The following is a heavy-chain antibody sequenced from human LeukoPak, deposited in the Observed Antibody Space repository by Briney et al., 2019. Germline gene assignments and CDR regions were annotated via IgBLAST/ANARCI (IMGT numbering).Heavy chain of an antibody. Sequence: PSETLSLTCTVSGGSIDSRSYYWDWIRRGPGKGLEWIGTIYHSGSTEYNPSLKSRVAIFVDTSKNQFSLILHSVAAADTAVYYCARRSEFDNTHYHYFDYWGQGALVTVSS. CDR2: IYHSGST. V-gene: IGHV4-39*01. D-gene: IGHD2-15*01. CDR3: ARRSEFDNTHYHYFDY. CDR1: GGSIDSRSYY. J-gene: IGHJ4*02.